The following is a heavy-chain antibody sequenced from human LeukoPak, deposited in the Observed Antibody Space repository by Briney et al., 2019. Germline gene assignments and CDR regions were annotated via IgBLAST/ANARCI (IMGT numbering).Heavy chain of an antibody. D-gene: IGHD2/OR15-2a*01. V-gene: IGHV3-48*02. CDR3: ARILNY. Sequence: GGSLRLSCAASGFTFNTYDMNWVRQAPGRGPEWVSYISSNSGITNYADSVKGRFTISRDNAKKSLYLQMNSLRDEDTAVYYCARILNYWGQGTLVTVSS. CDR1: GFTFNTYD. CDR2: ISSNSGIT. J-gene: IGHJ4*02.